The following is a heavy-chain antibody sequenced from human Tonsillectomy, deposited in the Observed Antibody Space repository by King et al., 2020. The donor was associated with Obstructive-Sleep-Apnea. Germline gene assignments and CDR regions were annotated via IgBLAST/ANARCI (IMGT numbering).Heavy chain of an antibody. Sequence: VQLQESGPGLVKPSETLSLTCTVSGGSISNYYWSWIRQPPGKGLELIGYMYYSGNTNFNPSLKSRVTISADPSQIQFSLRLTSVTAADTAVYYCARHRGVEDYGGYGDYFDYWGQGTLVTVSS. D-gene: IGHD5-12*01. CDR2: MYYSGNT. CDR3: ARHRGVEDYGGYGDYFDY. J-gene: IGHJ4*02. CDR1: GGSISNYY. V-gene: IGHV4-59*08.